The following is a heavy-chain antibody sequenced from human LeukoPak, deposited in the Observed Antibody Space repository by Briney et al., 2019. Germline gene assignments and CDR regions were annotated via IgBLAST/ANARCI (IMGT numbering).Heavy chain of an antibody. CDR1: GFTFSDYY. D-gene: IGHD2-15*01. Sequence: GGSLRLSCAASGFTFSDYYMTWIRQAPGRGLEWISYISSSGSTIYYADSLKGRFTVSRDNAKNSLYLQMNSLRAEDTGVYYCARDAVVAMGYWGQGTLVTVSS. CDR3: ARDAVVAMGY. CDR2: ISSSGSTI. V-gene: IGHV3-11*01. J-gene: IGHJ4*02.